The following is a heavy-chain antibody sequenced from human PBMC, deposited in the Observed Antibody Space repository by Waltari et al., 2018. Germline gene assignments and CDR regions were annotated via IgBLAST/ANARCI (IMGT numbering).Heavy chain of an antibody. CDR2: IYVGGTT. D-gene: IGHD3-16*01. CDR3: ARETRHGDWFDP. V-gene: IGHV4-4*07. CDR1: GASVGSNY. J-gene: IGHJ5*02. Sequence: QVQLHESGPGLVQPSETLSLACSVSGASVGSNYWSWIRQSAGKGMEWIGRIYVGGTTNYNPALSGRVSMSVDMSKNQIFLKIMSVTAADTGVYYCARETRHGDWFDPWGQGTLVTVSS.